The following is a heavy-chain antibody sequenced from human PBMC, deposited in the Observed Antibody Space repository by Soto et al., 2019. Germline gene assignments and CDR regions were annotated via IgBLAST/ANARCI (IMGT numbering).Heavy chain of an antibody. Sequence: QVQLVESGGGVVQPGRSLRLSCAASGFTFSSYAMHWVRQAPGKGLEWVAVISYDGSNKYYADSVKGRFTISRDNSKNTLYLQMNSLRAEATALYYCARDNKGWWTSGDAFDIWGQGTMVTVSS. J-gene: IGHJ3*02. CDR3: ARDNKGWWTSGDAFDI. V-gene: IGHV3-30-3*01. D-gene: IGHD2-15*01. CDR1: GFTFSSYA. CDR2: ISYDGSNK.